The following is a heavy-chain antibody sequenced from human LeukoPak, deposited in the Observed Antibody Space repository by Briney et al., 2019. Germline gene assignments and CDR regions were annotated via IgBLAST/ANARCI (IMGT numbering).Heavy chain of an antibody. CDR2: INQDGSEK. J-gene: IGHJ6*02. CDR3: ARDDPYYYSMDV. V-gene: IGHV3-7*01. Sequence: GGSLRLSCAASGFTFSSYWMSWVRQAPGKGLEWVANINQDGSEKYYVDSVRGRFTISRDNAKNSLYLQVNSLRAEDTAVYYCARDDPYYYSMDVWGQGTTVTVSS. CDR1: GFTFSSYW.